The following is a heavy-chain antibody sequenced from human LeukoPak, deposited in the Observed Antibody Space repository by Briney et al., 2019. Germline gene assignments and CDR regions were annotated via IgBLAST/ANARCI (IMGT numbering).Heavy chain of an antibody. Sequence: GGSLRLSCAASGFTFSSYWMHWVRQAPGKGLVWVSHINNDGSSTNYADSVKGRFTISGDNAKNTLYLQMNSLRAEDTAVYYCARGRRIQLWLGGQYYFDYWGQGTLVTVSS. CDR2: INNDGSST. V-gene: IGHV3-74*01. CDR1: GFTFSSYW. D-gene: IGHD5-18*01. J-gene: IGHJ4*02. CDR3: ARGRRIQLWLGGQYYFDY.